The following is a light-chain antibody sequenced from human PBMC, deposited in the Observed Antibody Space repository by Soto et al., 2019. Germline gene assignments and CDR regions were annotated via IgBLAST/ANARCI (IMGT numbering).Light chain of an antibody. V-gene: IGLV1-51*01. CDR2: DNN. J-gene: IGLJ1*01. CDR1: SSKIGNDY. CDR3: ATWDNRPSGGRV. Sequence: QSVLTQPPSVSAAPGQRVTISCSGSSSKIGNDYVSWYQQLPGTAPKLLIYDNNKRPSGIPDRFSGSKSGTSPTLDITGLQTGDEADYYCATWDNRPSGGRVFGTGTKLTVL.